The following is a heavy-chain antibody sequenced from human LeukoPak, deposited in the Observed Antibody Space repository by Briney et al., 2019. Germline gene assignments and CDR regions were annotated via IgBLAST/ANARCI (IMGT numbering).Heavy chain of an antibody. Sequence: ASVKVSCKASGYTFTSYGISWVRQAPGQGLEWMGWISAYNGNTNYAQKLQGRVTMTTDTSTSTAYMELWSLRSDDTAVYYCLVYYYDSSGYPYYFDYWGQGTLVTVSS. CDR3: LVYYYDSSGYPYYFDY. J-gene: IGHJ4*02. CDR1: GYTFTSYG. CDR2: ISAYNGNT. V-gene: IGHV1-18*01. D-gene: IGHD3-22*01.